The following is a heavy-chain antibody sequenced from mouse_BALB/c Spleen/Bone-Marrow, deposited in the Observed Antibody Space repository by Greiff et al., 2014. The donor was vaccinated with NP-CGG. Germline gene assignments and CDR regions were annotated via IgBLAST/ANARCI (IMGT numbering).Heavy chain of an antibody. J-gene: IGHJ3*01. CDR1: GFNIKDTY. V-gene: IGHV14-3*02. CDR3: ADYYYGSSLFAY. Sequence: VQLQQSGAELVKPGASVKLSRTASGFNIKDTYMHWVKQRPEQGLEWIGRIDPANGNTKYDPKFQGKATITADTSSNTAYLQLSSLTSEDTAVYYCADYYYGSSLFAYWGQGTLVTVSA. D-gene: IGHD1-1*01. CDR2: IDPANGNT.